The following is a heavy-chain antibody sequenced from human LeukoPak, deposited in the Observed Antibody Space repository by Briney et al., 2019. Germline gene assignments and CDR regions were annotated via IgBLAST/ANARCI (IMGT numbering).Heavy chain of an antibody. CDR3: ASSSSGDWFDP. CDR2: INPSGGST. Sequence: ASVKVSFKASGYTFTSYYMHWVRQAPGQGLEWMGIINPSGGSTSYAQKFQGRVTMTRDTSTSTVYMELSSLRSEDTAVYCCASSSSGDWFDPWGQGTLVTVAS. D-gene: IGHD6-6*01. J-gene: IGHJ5*02. V-gene: IGHV1-46*03. CDR1: GYTFTSYY.